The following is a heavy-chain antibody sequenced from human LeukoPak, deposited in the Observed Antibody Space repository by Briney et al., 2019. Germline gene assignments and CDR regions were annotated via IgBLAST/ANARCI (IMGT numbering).Heavy chain of an antibody. CDR2: ISAYNGNT. CDR1: GYTFTRFG. CDR3: TRASFDY. J-gene: IGHJ4*02. Sequence: GASVKVSCKTSGYTFTRFGINWVRQAPGQGLEWMGCISAYNGNTKIAQNFQGRVTLTTDTSTSTVYMELRSLRPDDTAVYYCTRASFDYWGQGTLVTVSS. V-gene: IGHV1-18*01.